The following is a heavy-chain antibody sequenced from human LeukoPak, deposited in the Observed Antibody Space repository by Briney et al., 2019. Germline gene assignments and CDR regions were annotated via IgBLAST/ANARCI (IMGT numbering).Heavy chain of an antibody. D-gene: IGHD2-15*01. CDR1: GFTFSSYW. J-gene: IGHJ5*02. Sequence: GGSLRLSCAASGFTFSSYWMSWVRQAPGKGLEWVANIKQDGSEKYYVDSVKGRFTISRDNAKNSLYLQMNSLRAEDTAVYYCARVDCSGGSCYSGESWFDPWGQGTLVTVSS. V-gene: IGHV3-7*04. CDR3: ARVDCSGGSCYSGESWFDP. CDR2: IKQDGSEK.